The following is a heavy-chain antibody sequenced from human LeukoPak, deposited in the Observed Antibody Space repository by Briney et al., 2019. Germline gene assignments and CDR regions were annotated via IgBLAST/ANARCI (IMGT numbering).Heavy chain of an antibody. D-gene: IGHD4-17*01. CDR2: IKQNGSEK. CDR3: ARDRIGYKDYGDYNWFDP. V-gene: IGHV3-7*01. J-gene: IGHJ5*02. Sequence: GGSLRLSCAASGFTFSSYWMSWGRQAPGKGLGWVAHIKQNGSEKYYVDSVKGRFTISRDNAKNSLYLQMNSLRAEDTAVYYCARDRIGYKDYGDYNWFDPWGQGTLVTVSS. CDR1: GFTFSSYW.